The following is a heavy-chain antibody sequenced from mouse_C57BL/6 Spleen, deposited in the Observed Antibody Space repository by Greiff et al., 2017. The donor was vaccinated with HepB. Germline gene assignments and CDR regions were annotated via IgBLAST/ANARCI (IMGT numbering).Heavy chain of an antibody. CDR3: ARGGDYDVRLAY. V-gene: IGHV1-50*01. J-gene: IGHJ3*01. CDR1: GYTFTSYW. CDR2: IDPSDSYT. D-gene: IGHD2-4*01. Sequence: QVQLQQPGAELVKPGASVKLSCKASGYTFTSYWMQWVKQRPGQGLEWIGEIDPSDSYTNYNQKFKGKATLTVDTSSSTAYMQLSSLTSEDSAVYYCARGGDYDVRLAYWGQGTLVTVSA.